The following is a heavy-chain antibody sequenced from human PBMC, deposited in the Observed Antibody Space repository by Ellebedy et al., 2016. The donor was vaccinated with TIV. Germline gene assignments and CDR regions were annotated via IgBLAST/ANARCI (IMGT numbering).Heavy chain of an antibody. Sequence: GESLKISCVASGFTLSDHYVSWIRQAPGKGLEWIAYIDVSGTTIKYSDSVRGRFTISRDTARNSADLEMNSLGVEDSGVYYCARRVAFDYWGQGTRVTVSS. D-gene: IGHD2-15*01. CDR3: ARRVAFDY. CDR1: GFTLSDHY. V-gene: IGHV3-11*01. J-gene: IGHJ4*02. CDR2: IDVSGTTI.